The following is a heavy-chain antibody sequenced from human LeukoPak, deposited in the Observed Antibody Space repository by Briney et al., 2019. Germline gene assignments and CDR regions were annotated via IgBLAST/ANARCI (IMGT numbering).Heavy chain of an antibody. J-gene: IGHJ4*02. CDR1: GGSIGSYR. D-gene: IGHD5-12*01. CDR2: MFDNGGT. V-gene: IGHV4-59*01. Sequence: SETLSLTCSVYGGSIGSYRWKCIRQPSGKGLEWIGIMFDNGGTKHNPSLKSRVAISVDTSKNQFALKLSSVTAADTAVYYCVASYGGYVLDYWGQGALVIVSS. CDR3: VASYGGYVLDY.